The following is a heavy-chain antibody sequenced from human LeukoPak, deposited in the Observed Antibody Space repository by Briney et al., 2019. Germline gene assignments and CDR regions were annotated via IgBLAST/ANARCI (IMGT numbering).Heavy chain of an antibody. D-gene: IGHD1-26*01. CDR2: IYPGDSDT. CDR3: ARLRTGSYYEDFQH. J-gene: IGHJ1*01. Sequence: GESLKISCKGSGYSFTNYWIGWVRQMPGKGLEWMGIIYPGDSDTKYSPSFQGQVTISADKSITTAYLQWSSLKASGTAMYYCARLRTGSYYEDFQHWGQGTLVTVSS. CDR1: GYSFTNYW. V-gene: IGHV5-51*01.